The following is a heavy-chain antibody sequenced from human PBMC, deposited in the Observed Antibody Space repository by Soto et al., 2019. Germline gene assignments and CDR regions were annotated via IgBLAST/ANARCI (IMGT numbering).Heavy chain of an antibody. CDR3: ASSNYYDSSGLSWFDP. D-gene: IGHD3-22*01. J-gene: IGHJ5*02. CDR2: IIPIFGTA. CDR1: GYTFTSYG. V-gene: IGHV1-69*13. Sequence: SVKVSCKASGYTFTSYGISWVRQAPGQGLEWMGGIIPIFGTANYAQKFQGRVTITADESTSTAYMELSSLRSEDTAVYYCASSNYYDSSGLSWFDPWGQGTLVTVSS.